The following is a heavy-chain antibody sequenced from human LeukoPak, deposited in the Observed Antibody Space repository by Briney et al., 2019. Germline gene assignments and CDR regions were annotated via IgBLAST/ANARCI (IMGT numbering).Heavy chain of an antibody. CDR1: GLTFSSYA. J-gene: IGHJ4*02. D-gene: IGHD6-19*01. Sequence: PEGSLRLSCAASGLTFSSYAMSWVRQAPGKGLEWVSAISGSGSSTYYADSVKGRFTISRDNSKNTLYLQMNSLRAEDTAVYYCPKSPYSSGWPPFDYWGQGTLVTVSS. V-gene: IGHV3-23*01. CDR2: ISGSGSST. CDR3: PKSPYSSGWPPFDY.